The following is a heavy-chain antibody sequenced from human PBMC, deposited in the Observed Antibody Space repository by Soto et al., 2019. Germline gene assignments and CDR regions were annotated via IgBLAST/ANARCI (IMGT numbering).Heavy chain of an antibody. Sequence: SETLSLTCTVSGGSISSYYWSWIRQPPGKGLEWIGYIYYSGSTNYNPSLKSRVTISVDTSKNQFSLKLSSVTAADTAVYYCVKDQGGYSGYVFDYWGQGTLVTVSS. V-gene: IGHV4-59*01. CDR1: GGSISSYY. CDR3: VKDQGGYSGYVFDY. CDR2: IYYSGST. D-gene: IGHD5-12*01. J-gene: IGHJ4*02.